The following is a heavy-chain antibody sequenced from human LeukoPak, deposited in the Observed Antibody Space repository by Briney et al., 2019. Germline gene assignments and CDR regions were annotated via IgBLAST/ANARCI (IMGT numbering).Heavy chain of an antibody. CDR1: GGSFSGYY. D-gene: IGHD6-13*01. Sequence: SETLSLTCAVYGGSFSGYYWSWIRQPPGKGLEWIGEINHSGSTNYNPSLKSRVTISVDTSKNQFSLKLRSVTAADTAVYYWARVGGRRSSSYLASDYWGQGTLVTVSS. CDR2: INHSGST. J-gene: IGHJ4*02. CDR3: ARVGGRRSSSYLASDY. V-gene: IGHV4-34*01.